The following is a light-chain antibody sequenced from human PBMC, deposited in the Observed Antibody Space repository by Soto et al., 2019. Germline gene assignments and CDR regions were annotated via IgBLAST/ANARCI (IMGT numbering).Light chain of an antibody. J-gene: IGLJ2*01. V-gene: IGLV2-14*03. CDR2: DVS. Sequence: QSALTQPASVSGSPGQSITISCTGSSSDIGDYKYVSWYQHHPGKAPKLMIYDVSNRPSGVSNRFSGSKSGNTASLTISGLQAEDEADYYCSSYTSTNFVIFGGGTKVTVL. CDR1: SSDIGDYKY. CDR3: SSYTSTNFVI.